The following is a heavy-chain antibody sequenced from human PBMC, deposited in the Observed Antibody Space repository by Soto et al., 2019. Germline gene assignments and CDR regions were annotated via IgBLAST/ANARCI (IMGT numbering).Heavy chain of an antibody. CDR1: GGSISSYY. D-gene: IGHD6-13*01. V-gene: IGHV4-59*01. CDR3: ARDSPKIAAAGTSYYYGMDV. CDR2: IYYSGST. Sequence: SETLSLTCTVSGGSISSYYWSWIRQPPGKGLEWIGYIYYSGSTNYNPSLKSRVTISVDTSKNQFSLKLSSVTAADTAVYYCARDSPKIAAAGTSYYYGMDVWGQGTTVTVSS. J-gene: IGHJ6*02.